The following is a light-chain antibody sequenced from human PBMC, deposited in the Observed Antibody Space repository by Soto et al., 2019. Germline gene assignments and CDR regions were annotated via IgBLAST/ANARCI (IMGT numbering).Light chain of an antibody. CDR1: NIGGRS. Sequence: SYELTQPPSVSVAPGQTARITCGGSNIGGRSVHWYQQKPGQAPILVVYDDRDRPSGIPERFSGSNSGNTATLTISRVEVGDEADYYCQVWDSSSDHWVFGGGTQLT. V-gene: IGLV3-21*02. CDR2: DDR. J-gene: IGLJ3*02. CDR3: QVWDSSSDHWV.